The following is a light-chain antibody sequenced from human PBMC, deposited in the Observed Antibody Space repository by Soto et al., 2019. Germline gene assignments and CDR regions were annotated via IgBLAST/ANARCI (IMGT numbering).Light chain of an antibody. CDR1: SSDIGGYNF. Sequence: QSVLTQPASVSGSPGQSITISCAGTSSDIGGYNFVSWYQQNPYRAPKLLIYDVSNRPSGVSDRFSGSKSGNTASLTISGLQAEDEADYYCSSYTSSNTLVVFGGGTKLTVL. J-gene: IGLJ2*01. V-gene: IGLV2-14*01. CDR2: DVS. CDR3: SSYTSSNTLVV.